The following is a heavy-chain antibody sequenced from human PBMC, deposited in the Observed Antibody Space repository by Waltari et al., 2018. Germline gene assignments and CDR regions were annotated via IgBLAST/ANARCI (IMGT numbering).Heavy chain of an antibody. Sequence: EVQLVESGGGLIQAGGSLRLSWVASGLTVSTNYMNWVRQAPGKGLEWVSIIYRGDTTYYTDSVRGRFTISRDNSKNTLYLQMNRLRAEDTAMYYCARGWGNYYYYMDVWGRGTTVTVSS. D-gene: IGHD3-16*01. V-gene: IGHV3-53*01. CDR3: ARGWGNYYYYMDV. CDR2: IYRGDTT. J-gene: IGHJ6*03. CDR1: GLTVSTNY.